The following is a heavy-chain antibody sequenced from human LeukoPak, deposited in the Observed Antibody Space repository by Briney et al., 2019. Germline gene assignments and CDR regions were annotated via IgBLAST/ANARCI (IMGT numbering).Heavy chain of an antibody. V-gene: IGHV4-61*02. J-gene: IGHJ5*02. CDR1: GGSINSGSYY. D-gene: IGHD3-22*01. CDR2: IYTSGST. Sequence: SETLSLTCTVSGGSINSGSYYWSWILQPAEQGLEWIGRIYTSGSTNYNPSLRSRVIISLDTSKKQFSLKLYSVTAADTAVYYCARGYSSGSDWFDPWGQGILVTVSS. CDR3: ARGYSSGSDWFDP.